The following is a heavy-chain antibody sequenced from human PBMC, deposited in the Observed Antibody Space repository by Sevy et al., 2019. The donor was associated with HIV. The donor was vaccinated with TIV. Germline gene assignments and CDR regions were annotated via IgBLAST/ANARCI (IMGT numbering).Heavy chain of an antibody. D-gene: IGHD5-12*01. Sequence: SETLSLTCTVSGGSFTSSDSYWSWIRQPPGEGLEWIGYIHDTGGTYYNPFLKRRVAMSVDTSEKQFSLKLSFLTAADTAVYYCASKRGYNDGPFDYWGQGTLVTVSS. V-gene: IGHV4-30-4*01. J-gene: IGHJ4*02. CDR3: ASKRGYNDGPFDY. CDR1: GGSFTSSDSY. CDR2: IHDTGGT.